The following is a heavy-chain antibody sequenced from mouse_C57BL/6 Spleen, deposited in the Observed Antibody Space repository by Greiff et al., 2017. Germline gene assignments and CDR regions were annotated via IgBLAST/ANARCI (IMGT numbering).Heavy chain of an antibody. CDR1: GYTFTGSW. CDR3: SRVSYGNSWFAY. CDR2: ILPGSGST. J-gene: IGHJ3*01. Sequence: VQLQQSGAELMKPGASVKLSCKATGYTFTGSWIEWVKQRPGQGLEWIGEILPGSGSTHYNEKFKGKATFTADKSSNTAYMKLRSLTTEDSAVDYCSRVSYGNSWFAYWGQGTLVTVSA. V-gene: IGHV1-9*01. D-gene: IGHD2-1*01.